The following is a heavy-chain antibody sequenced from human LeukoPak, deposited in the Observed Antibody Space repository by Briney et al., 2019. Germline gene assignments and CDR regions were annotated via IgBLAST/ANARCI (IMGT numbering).Heavy chain of an antibody. J-gene: IGHJ4*02. CDR1: GGSISSSSHY. D-gene: IGHD6-19*01. CDR3: ARQGVAGGFYFDY. Sequence: PSETLSLTCTVSGGSISSSSHYWAWIRQSPGTGLEWIGSIYYSGSTYYNPSLKSRATISVDTSKNQISLKVSSVTAADTAVYYCARQGVAGGFYFDYWGQGTLVTVSS. V-gene: IGHV4-39*01. CDR2: IYYSGST.